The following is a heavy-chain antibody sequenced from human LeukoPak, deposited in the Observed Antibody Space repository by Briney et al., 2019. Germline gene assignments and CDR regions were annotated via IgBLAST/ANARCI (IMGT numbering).Heavy chain of an antibody. J-gene: IGHJ4*02. D-gene: IGHD3-16*01. CDR1: GFTFSSYA. V-gene: IGHV3-23*01. CDR2: ISGSGGST. CDR3: AKGGEYLGYYFDY. Sequence: PGGSLSLSCAASGFTFSSYAMSWVRQAPGKGLEWVSAISGSGGSTYYADSVKGRFTISRDNSKNTLYLQMNSLRAEDTAVYYCAKGGEYLGYYFDYWGQGTLVTVSS.